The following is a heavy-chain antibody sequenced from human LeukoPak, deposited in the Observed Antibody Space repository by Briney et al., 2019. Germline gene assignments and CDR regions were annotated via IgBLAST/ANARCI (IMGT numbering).Heavy chain of an antibody. D-gene: IGHD5-24*01. CDR2: LYHTGST. Sequence: SETLSLTRTVSGGSISTSSYYWGWIRQPPGKGLEWIGSLYHTGSTYYNPSLKSRVNISVDTSKNQFSLKLNSVTAADTAVYYCARQADFALVEMATIMFDYWGQGTLVTVSS. CDR1: GGSISTSSYY. J-gene: IGHJ4*02. CDR3: ARQADFALVEMATIMFDY. V-gene: IGHV4-39*01.